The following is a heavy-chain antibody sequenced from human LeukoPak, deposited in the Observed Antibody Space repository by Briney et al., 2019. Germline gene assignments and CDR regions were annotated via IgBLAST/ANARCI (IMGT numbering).Heavy chain of an antibody. CDR3: ARDLLNHIEPYYYMDV. D-gene: IGHD1-14*01. V-gene: IGHV4-38-2*02. J-gene: IGHJ6*03. CDR2: IYYSGST. CDR1: GYSISSGYY. Sequence: PSETLSLTCNVSGYSISSGYYWGWIRQPPGKGLEWIGSIYYSGSTHYNPSLKSRVTISVDTSKNQFSLKLSSVTAADTAVYYCARDLLNHIEPYYYMDVWGKGTTVTVSS.